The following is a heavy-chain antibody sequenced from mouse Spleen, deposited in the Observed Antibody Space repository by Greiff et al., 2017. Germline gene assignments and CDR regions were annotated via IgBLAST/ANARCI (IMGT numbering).Heavy chain of an antibody. Sequence: QVQLKESGPGLVAPSQSLSITCTISGFSLTSYGVHWVRQPPGKGLEWLGVIWSGGSTDYNAAFISRLSISKDNSKSQVFFKMNSLQANDTAICYCARAISDWFAYWGQGTLVTVSA. D-gene: IGHD3-2*02. J-gene: IGHJ3*01. CDR1: GFSLTSYG. CDR3: ARAISDWFAY. CDR2: IWSGGST. V-gene: IGHV2-2*02.